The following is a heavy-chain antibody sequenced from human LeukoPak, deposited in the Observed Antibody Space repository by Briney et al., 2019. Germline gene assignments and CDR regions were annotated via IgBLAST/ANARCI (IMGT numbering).Heavy chain of an antibody. J-gene: IGHJ6*03. CDR1: GFTFGDYA. CDR2: ISSSSSYI. CDR3: ARDRDYYYYYMDV. V-gene: IGHV3-21*01. Sequence: KTGGSLRLSCTVSGFTFGDYAMSWVRQAPGKGLEWVSSISSSSSYIYYADSVKGRFTISRDNAKNSLYLQMNSLRAEDTAVYYCARDRDYYYYYMDVWGKGTTVTVSS. D-gene: IGHD3-10*01.